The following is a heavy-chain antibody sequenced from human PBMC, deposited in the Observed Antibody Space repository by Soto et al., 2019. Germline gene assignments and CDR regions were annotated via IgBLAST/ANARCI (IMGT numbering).Heavy chain of an antibody. CDR2: MNPNSGNT. V-gene: IGHV1-8*01. CDR1: GYTFTSYD. J-gene: IGHJ4*02. Sequence: QVQLVQSGAEVKKPGASVKVSCKASGYTFTSYDINWVRQATGQGLEWMGWMNPNSGNTGYAQKFQGRVTMTRNTSISTADMELSSLRSEDTAVYYCARGLGIAVAGTLGVNYWGQGTLVTVAS. D-gene: IGHD6-19*01. CDR3: ARGLGIAVAGTLGVNY.